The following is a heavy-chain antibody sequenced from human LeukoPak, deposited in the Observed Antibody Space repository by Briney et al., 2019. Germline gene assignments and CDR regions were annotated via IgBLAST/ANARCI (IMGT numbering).Heavy chain of an antibody. Sequence: GGSLRLSCAASGFTFSSYAMHWVRQAPGKGLEWVAVISYDGSNKYYADSVKGRFTISRDNSKNTLYLQMNSLRAEDTAVYYCARFGGRYSYGYRSDYWGQGTLVTVSS. J-gene: IGHJ4*02. D-gene: IGHD5-18*01. CDR1: GFTFSSYA. CDR2: ISYDGSNK. V-gene: IGHV3-30-3*01. CDR3: ARFGGRYSYGYRSDY.